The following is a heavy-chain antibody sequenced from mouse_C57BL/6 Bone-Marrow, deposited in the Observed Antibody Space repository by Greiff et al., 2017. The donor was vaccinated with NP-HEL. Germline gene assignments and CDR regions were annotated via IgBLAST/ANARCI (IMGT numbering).Heavy chain of an antibody. D-gene: IGHD1-1*01. CDR2: IHPNSGST. J-gene: IGHJ2*01. V-gene: IGHV1-64*01. Sequence: QVQLQQPGAELVKPGASVKLSCKASGYTFTSYWMHGVKQRPGQGLEWIGMIHPNSGSTNYNEKFKSKATLTVDKSSSTAYMQLSSLTSEDSAVYYCARRGTTESRGGFDYWGQGTTLTVSS. CDR1: GYTFTSYW. CDR3: ARRGTTESRGGFDY.